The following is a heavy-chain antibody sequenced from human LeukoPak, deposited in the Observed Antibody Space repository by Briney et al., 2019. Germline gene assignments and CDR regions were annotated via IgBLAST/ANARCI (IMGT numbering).Heavy chain of an antibody. V-gene: IGHV3-74*01. D-gene: IGHD3-10*01. CDR3: ARGSAGKYYNHNDY. Sequence: GGSLRLSCAASGFTISGYWMHWVRQAPGKGLVWVSRISGDGSITAYADSVKGRFTISRDNAKNTLYLQMNSLRAEDTAVYYWARGSAGKYYNHNDYWGQGTLVNVSS. CDR2: ISGDGSIT. CDR1: GFTISGYW. J-gene: IGHJ4*01.